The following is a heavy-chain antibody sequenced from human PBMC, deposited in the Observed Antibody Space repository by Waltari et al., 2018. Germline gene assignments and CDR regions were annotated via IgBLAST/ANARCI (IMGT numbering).Heavy chain of an antibody. CDR3: ARDPPGVAVSGKG. J-gene: IGHJ4*02. V-gene: IGHV3-53*01. D-gene: IGHD6-19*01. CDR1: GFTFGNNY. Sequence: EVQLVESGGGLIQPGGSLSLSCAVSGFTFGNNYMSWVRQAPGKGLEWISLIYSGGGIHYADSVKGRFTISRDSSKNTLYLQMNSLRVEDTAVYYCARDPPGVAVSGKGWGQGTLVTVSS. CDR2: IYSGGGI.